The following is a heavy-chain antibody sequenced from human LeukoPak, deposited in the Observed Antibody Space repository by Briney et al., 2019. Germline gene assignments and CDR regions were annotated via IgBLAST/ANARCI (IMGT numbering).Heavy chain of an antibody. J-gene: IGHJ5*02. D-gene: IGHD2/OR15-2a*01. CDR2: IYYSGST. Sequence: SETLSLTCTVSGGSISSGDYYWSWIRQPPGKGLEWIGYIYYSGSTYYNPSLKSRVTISVDTSKNQFSLKLSSVTAVDTAVYYCARDDWATLKSWGQGTLVTVSS. CDR3: ARDDWATLKS. CDR1: GGSISSGDYY. V-gene: IGHV4-30-4*01.